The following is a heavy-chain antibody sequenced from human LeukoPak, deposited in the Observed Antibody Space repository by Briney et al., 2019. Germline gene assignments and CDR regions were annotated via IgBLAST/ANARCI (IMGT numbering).Heavy chain of an antibody. D-gene: IGHD1-26*01. CDR2: IKQDGSEK. CDR1: GFTFSSYW. J-gene: IGHJ4*02. V-gene: IGHV3-7*01. Sequence: PGGSLRLSCAASGFTFSSYWMSWVRQAPGKGREWVANIKQDGSEKNYVDSVKGRFTISRDNAKNSLYLQMNSLRAEDTAVYYCARVGSGSYYGFGYWGQGTPVTVSS. CDR3: ARVGSGSYYGFGY.